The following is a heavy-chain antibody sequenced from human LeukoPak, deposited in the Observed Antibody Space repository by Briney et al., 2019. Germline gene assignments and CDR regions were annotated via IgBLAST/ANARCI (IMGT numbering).Heavy chain of an antibody. V-gene: IGHV3-9*01. CDR3: AKGVVVVVATNAFDI. D-gene: IGHD2-15*01. J-gene: IGHJ3*02. Sequence: GGSLRLSCAASGFTFSDYYMSWIRQAPGKGLEWVSGISWNSGSIGYADSVKGRFTISRDNAKNSLYLQMNSLRAEDTALYYCAKGVVVVVATNAFDIWGQGTMVTVSS. CDR2: ISWNSGSI. CDR1: GFTFSDYY.